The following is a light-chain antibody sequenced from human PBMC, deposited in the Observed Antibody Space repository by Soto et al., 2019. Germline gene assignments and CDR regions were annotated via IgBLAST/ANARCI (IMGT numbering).Light chain of an antibody. CDR1: FSNIGSNT. Sequence: QSVLTQSPSASGTPGQRVTISCSGSFSNIGSNTVNWYQQLPGTAPKLLIYSNNQRPSGVPDRISGTKSGTSASLAISGLQSEDEADYYCAAWDDSLNGAVFGGGTQLTVL. J-gene: IGLJ7*01. CDR2: SNN. V-gene: IGLV1-44*01. CDR3: AAWDDSLNGAV.